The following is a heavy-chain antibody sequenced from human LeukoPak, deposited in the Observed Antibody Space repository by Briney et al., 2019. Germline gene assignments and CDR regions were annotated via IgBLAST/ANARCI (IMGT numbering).Heavy chain of an antibody. CDR1: GFTLSSCA. CDR3: AKGGGYEAQYYYYYLDV. CDR2: ISYDGSNK. Sequence: PGGSLRLSCAASGFTLSSCAMHWVRQAPGKGLEWVAVISYDGSNKYYADSVKGRFTISRDNSKNTLYLQMKSLRAEDTAVYYCAKGGGYEAQYYYYYLDVWGKGTTVTISS. V-gene: IGHV3-30*04. J-gene: IGHJ6*03. D-gene: IGHD5-12*01.